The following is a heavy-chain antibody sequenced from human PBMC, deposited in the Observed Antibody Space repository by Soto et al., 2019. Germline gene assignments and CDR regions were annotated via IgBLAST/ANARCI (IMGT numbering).Heavy chain of an antibody. D-gene: IGHD4-17*01. CDR3: AKGPDYGDYIY. Sequence: QVQLVESGGGVVQPGRSLRLSCAASGFTFSSYGMHWVRQAPGKGLEWVAVISYDGSNKYYADSVKGRFTISRDNSKNALYLQMNSLRAEDTAVYYCAKGPDYGDYIYWGQGPLVTVSS. CDR1: GFTFSSYG. J-gene: IGHJ4*02. CDR2: ISYDGSNK. V-gene: IGHV3-30*18.